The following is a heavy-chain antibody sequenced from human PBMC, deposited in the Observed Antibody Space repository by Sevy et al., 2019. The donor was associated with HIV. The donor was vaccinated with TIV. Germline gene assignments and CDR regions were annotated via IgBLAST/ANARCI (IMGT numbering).Heavy chain of an antibody. J-gene: IGHJ5*02. CDR2: IYYSGST. Sequence: SETRSLTCTVSGGSISSYYWSWIRQPPGKGLEWIGYIYYSGSTNYNPSLKSRVTISVDTSKNQFSLKLSSVTAADTAVYYCARQFTMVRGVIVGENWFDPWGQGTLVTVSS. CDR3: ARQFTMVRGVIVGENWFDP. V-gene: IGHV4-59*08. CDR1: GGSISSYY. D-gene: IGHD3-10*01.